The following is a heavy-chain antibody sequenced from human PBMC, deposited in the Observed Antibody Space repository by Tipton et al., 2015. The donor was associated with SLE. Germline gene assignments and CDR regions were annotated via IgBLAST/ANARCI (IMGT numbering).Heavy chain of an antibody. Sequence: TLSLTCNVSGGSISTFYWTWIRQPPGKGLEWIGYIFYSDNTNYNPSLKSRVTISVDTSKNQFSLELNSVTAADTAVYYCARGYTPDGFELWGPGTMVTVSS. CDR2: IFYSDNT. J-gene: IGHJ3*01. V-gene: IGHV4-59*01. CDR3: ARGYTPDGFEL. D-gene: IGHD5-18*01. CDR1: GGSISTFY.